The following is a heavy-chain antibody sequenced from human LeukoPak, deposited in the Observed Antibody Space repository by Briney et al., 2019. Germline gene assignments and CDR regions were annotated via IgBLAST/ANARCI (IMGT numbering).Heavy chain of an antibody. J-gene: IGHJ4*02. Sequence: PGGSLRLSCAASGFTFSSYGMSWVRQAPGKGLEWVSAISGSGGSTYYADSVKGRFTISRDNSKNTLYLQMNSLRAEDTAVYYCASDSSSWYFPSCFDYWGQGTLVTVSS. V-gene: IGHV3-23*01. CDR2: ISGSGGST. D-gene: IGHD6-13*01. CDR1: GFTFSSYG. CDR3: ASDSSSWYFPSCFDY.